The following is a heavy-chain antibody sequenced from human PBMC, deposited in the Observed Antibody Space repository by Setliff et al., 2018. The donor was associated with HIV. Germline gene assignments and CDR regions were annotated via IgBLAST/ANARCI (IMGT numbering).Heavy chain of an antibody. J-gene: IGHJ4*02. CDR3: ARDPGGSWTFDH. CDR1: GYIFTSQH. D-gene: IGHD2-15*01. CDR2: INPNEIMA. V-gene: IGHV1-46*01. Sequence: GASVTVSCKTSGYIFTSQHLHWVRQAPGQGLERMGFINPNEIMAHFAQKFQDRVALTKDTSTGTIYMELRSLRSEDTAVYYCARDPGGSWTFDHWGQGTLVTVSS.